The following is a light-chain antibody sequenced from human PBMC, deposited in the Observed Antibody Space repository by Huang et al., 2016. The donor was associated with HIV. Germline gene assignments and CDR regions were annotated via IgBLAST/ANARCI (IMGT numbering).Light chain of an antibody. J-gene: IGKJ4*01. CDR1: QRVSGN. V-gene: IGKV3-15*01. CDR3: QQYNNWPFT. Sequence: EIVMTQSPATLSVSPGERATLSWRASQRVSGNLAWYQQKPGQAPSRRIDGASTRATGIPARFSGSGSGTEFTLTISSLQSEDFAVYYCQQYNNWPFTFGGGTKVEIK. CDR2: GAS.